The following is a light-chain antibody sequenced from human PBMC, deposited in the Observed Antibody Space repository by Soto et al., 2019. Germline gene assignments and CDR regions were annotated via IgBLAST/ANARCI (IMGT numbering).Light chain of an antibody. J-gene: IGKJ1*01. CDR3: QQYDSSPRT. CDR2: GAS. V-gene: IGKV3-15*01. CDR1: QSVSSN. Sequence: EIVMTQSPATLSVSPGERATLSCRASQSVSSNLAWYQQKPGQAPRLLIYGASTRATGIPARFSGSGSGTEFTITISSLQSEDCEVYDGQQYDSSPRTFGQGTKVDIK.